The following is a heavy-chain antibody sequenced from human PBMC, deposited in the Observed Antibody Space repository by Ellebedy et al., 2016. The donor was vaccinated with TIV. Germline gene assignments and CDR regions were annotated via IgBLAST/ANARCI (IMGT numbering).Heavy chain of an antibody. V-gene: IGHV1-69*13. D-gene: IGHD1-14*01. Sequence: AASVKVSCKASGGTFSTYAISWMRQAPGQGLEWVGGIIPMFVTPNYAQKFQDRVTITADESTNTAFMELTSLRSDDTAVYYCASCPGGYFHNLHYWGLGTLVTVSS. CDR1: GGTFSTYA. CDR3: ASCPGGYFHNLHY. J-gene: IGHJ4*02. CDR2: IIPMFVTP.